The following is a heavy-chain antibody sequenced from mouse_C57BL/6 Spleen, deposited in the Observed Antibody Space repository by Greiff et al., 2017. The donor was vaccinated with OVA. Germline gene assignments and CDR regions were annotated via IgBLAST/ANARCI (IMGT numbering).Heavy chain of an antibody. J-gene: IGHJ3*01. CDR1: GFTFSSYG. V-gene: IGHV5-6*02. Sequence: DVMLVESGGDLVKPGGSLKLSCAASGFTFSSYGMSWVRQTPDKRLEWVATISSGGSYTYYPDSVKGRFTISRDNAKNTLYLQMSSLKSEDTAMYYCARRGTGDWGQGTLVTVSA. CDR3: ARRGTGD. CDR2: ISSGGSYT.